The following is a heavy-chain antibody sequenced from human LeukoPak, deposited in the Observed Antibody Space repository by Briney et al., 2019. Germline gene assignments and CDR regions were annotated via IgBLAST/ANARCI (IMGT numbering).Heavy chain of an antibody. V-gene: IGHV3-21*01. CDR2: ISSSSSYI. Sequence: GGSLRLSCAASGFTFSSYSMNWVRQAPGKGLEWVSSISSSSSYIYYADSVKGRFTISRDNAKNSLYLQMNSLRAEDTAVYYCVREGIQLWLPRGYYYGMDVWGQGTTVTVSS. CDR1: GFTFSSYS. J-gene: IGHJ6*02. CDR3: VREGIQLWLPRGYYYGMDV. D-gene: IGHD5-18*01.